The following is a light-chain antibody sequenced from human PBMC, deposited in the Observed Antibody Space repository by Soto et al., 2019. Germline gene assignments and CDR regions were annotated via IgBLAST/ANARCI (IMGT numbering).Light chain of an antibody. Sequence: EILMTQSPATLSVSPGERVTLSCRASQSVSRKLGWYQQKPGQAPRLLIYDASSRATGIPARFSGSGSGTEFTLTISSLLYDDFAVYYCQQYNNWFPFTFGGGTKVEIK. CDR3: QQYNNWFPFT. CDR2: DAS. CDR1: QSVSRK. V-gene: IGKV3-15*01. J-gene: IGKJ4*01.